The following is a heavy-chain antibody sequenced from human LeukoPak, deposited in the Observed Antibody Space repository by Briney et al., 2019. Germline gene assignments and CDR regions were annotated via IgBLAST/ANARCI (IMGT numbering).Heavy chain of an antibody. CDR3: ARVGEGAHGGKWLDP. CDR2: ISAYNGNT. Sequence: GASVKVSCKASGGTFSSYAISWVRQAPGQGLEWMGWISAYNGNTNYAQKLQGRVTMTTDTSTSTAYMELRSLRSDDTAVYYCARVGEGAHGGKWLDPWGQGTLVTVSS. CDR1: GGTFSSYA. D-gene: IGHD3-10*01. V-gene: IGHV1-18*01. J-gene: IGHJ5*02.